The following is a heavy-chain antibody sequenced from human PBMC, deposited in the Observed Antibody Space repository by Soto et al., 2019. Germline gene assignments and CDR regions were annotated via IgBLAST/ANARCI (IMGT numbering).Heavy chain of an antibody. CDR2: IYYSGST. J-gene: IGHJ3*02. V-gene: IGHV4-59*01. CDR3: ARDFGDCSGGSCYGDAFDI. CDR1: GGSISSYY. D-gene: IGHD2-15*01. Sequence: QVQLQESGPGLVKPSETLSLTCTVSGGSISSYYWSWIRQPPGKGLEWIGYIYYSGSTNYNPSLKSRVTISVDTSKNQFSLKLSSVTAADTAVYYCARDFGDCSGGSCYGDAFDIWGQGTMVTVSS.